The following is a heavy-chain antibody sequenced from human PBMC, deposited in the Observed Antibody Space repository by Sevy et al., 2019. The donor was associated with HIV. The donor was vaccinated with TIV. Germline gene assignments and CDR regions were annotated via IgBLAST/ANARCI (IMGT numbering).Heavy chain of an antibody. V-gene: IGHV4-4*07. CDR1: GGSISSYY. Sequence: SETLSLTCTVSGGSISSYYWSWIRQPAGKGLEWIGRIYTSGSTNYNPSLKSRVTMSVDMSKNQFSLKLSSVTAADTAVYYCARLGSGYYHQYYFDYWGQGTLVTVSS. CDR2: IYTSGST. J-gene: IGHJ4*02. D-gene: IGHD3-22*01. CDR3: ARLGSGYYHQYYFDY.